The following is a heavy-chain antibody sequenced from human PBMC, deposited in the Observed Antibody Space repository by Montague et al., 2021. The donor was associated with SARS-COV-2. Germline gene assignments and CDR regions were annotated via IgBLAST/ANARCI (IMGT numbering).Heavy chain of an antibody. CDR2: IYHSGST. V-gene: IGHV4-38-2*02. Sequence: SETLSLTCTVSGYSFSGGYYWGWLRQPPGKGLEWIGSIYHSGSTYYHPSLKSRVIISVDTSKHQFSLKLSLVTAADTAVYYCARDCYDYGLGSYQRWFDPWGQGTLVTVSS. CDR3: ARDCYDYGLGSYQRWFDP. J-gene: IGHJ5*02. D-gene: IGHD3-10*01. CDR1: GYSFSGGYY.